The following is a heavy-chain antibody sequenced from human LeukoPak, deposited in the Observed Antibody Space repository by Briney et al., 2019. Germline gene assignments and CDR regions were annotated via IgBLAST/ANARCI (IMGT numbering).Heavy chain of an antibody. D-gene: IGHD3-10*01. CDR1: GFIVSSNY. CDR3: TTFGELSRYSLPLSGMDV. Sequence: GGSLRLSCAVSGFIVSSNYMSWVRQAPGKGLEWVSVIYSGGSTYYADSVKGRFIISRDNSKNTLYLQMNSLRAEDTAVHYCTTFGELSRYSLPLSGMDVWGQGTTVTVSS. CDR2: IYSGGST. J-gene: IGHJ6*02. V-gene: IGHV3-53*01.